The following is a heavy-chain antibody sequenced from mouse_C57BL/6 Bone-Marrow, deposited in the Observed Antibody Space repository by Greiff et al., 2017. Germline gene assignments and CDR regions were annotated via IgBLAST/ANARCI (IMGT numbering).Heavy chain of an antibody. CDR1: GFSLRTSGLG. J-gene: IGHJ3*01. Sequence: QVTLIESGPGILQSSQTLSLTCSFSGFSLRTSGLGVSWIRKPSGKGLEWLAHIYWDDDTRYNPSLKSRLTISKDTSRNQVFLKITSVDTADTATYYCARSGITTVVGAYWGQGTLVTVSA. CDR3: ARSGITTVVGAY. D-gene: IGHD1-1*01. V-gene: IGHV8-12*01. CDR2: IYWDDDT.